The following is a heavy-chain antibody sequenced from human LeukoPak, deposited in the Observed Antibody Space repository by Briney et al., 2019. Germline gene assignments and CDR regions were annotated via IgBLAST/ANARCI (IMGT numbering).Heavy chain of an antibody. Sequence: SETLTLTCTVSGGSVSIGSYYWSWIRQPPGKGLEWIGYIYYSGSTNYNPSLKSRVTISVDTSKNQFSLKLSSVTAADTAVYYCAVLRYFDWAFDYWGQGTLVTVSS. CDR1: GGSVSIGSYY. CDR3: AVLRYFDWAFDY. J-gene: IGHJ4*02. D-gene: IGHD3-9*01. CDR2: IYYSGST. V-gene: IGHV4-61*01.